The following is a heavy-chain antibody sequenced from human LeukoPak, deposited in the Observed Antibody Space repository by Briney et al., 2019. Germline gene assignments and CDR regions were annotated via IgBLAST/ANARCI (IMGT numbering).Heavy chain of an antibody. CDR1: GASISIISYY. J-gene: IGHJ4*02. CDR3: ARDRGTWNDDGFDY. D-gene: IGHD1-1*01. V-gene: IGHV4-39*07. Sequence: SETLSLTCTVSGASISIISYYWGWIRQPPGKGLEWIGSIYYSGNTYYNPSLKSRVTMSVDTSKNQFSLKLSSVTAADTAVYYCARDRGTWNDDGFDYWGQGTLVTVSS. CDR2: IYYSGNT.